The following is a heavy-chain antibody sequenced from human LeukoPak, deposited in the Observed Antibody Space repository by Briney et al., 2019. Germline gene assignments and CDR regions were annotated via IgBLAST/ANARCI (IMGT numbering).Heavy chain of an antibody. J-gene: IGHJ3*02. Sequence: GGSLRLSCAASGFTFSSYGMHWVRQAPGKGLEWVAYIQYDGSNEQYADSVKGRFTISRDNAKNSLYLQMNSLRAEDTAVYYCARAKRNAFDIWGQGTMVTVSS. CDR3: ARAKRNAFDI. CDR2: IQYDGSNE. V-gene: IGHV3-30*02. CDR1: GFTFSSYG.